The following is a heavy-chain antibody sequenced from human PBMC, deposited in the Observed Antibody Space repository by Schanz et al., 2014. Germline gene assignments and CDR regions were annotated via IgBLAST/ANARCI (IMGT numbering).Heavy chain of an antibody. J-gene: IGHJ3*02. CDR3: TRGGYSYALSAFDI. D-gene: IGHD5-18*01. CDR1: GGTFNSYT. CDR2: IIPILDVG. V-gene: IGHV1-69*02. Sequence: QVQLVQSGAEVKKPGSSMKVSCKASGGTFNSYTINWVRQAPGQGLEWMGRIIPILDVGNYAQQFQGRVTFTADKSTSTAYMELRSLRSDDTALYYCTRGGYSYALSAFDIWGQGTMVTVSS.